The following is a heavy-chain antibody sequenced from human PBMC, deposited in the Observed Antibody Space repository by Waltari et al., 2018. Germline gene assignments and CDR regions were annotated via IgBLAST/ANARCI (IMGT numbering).Heavy chain of an antibody. CDR1: GGTFSSYA. CDR3: ARDQIGRDYGSGSS. D-gene: IGHD3-10*01. Sequence: QVQLVQSGAEVKKPGSSVKVSCKASGGTFSSYAISWVRQAPGQGLEWMGGIIPIFGTATYAQKFQGRVTITADESTSTAYMELSILRSEDTAVYYCARDQIGRDYGSGSSWGQGTLVTVSS. V-gene: IGHV1-69*13. J-gene: IGHJ5*02. CDR2: IIPIFGTA.